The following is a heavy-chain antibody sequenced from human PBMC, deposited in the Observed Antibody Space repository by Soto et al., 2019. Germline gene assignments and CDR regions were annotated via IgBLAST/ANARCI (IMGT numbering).Heavy chain of an antibody. V-gene: IGHV3-23*01. Sequence: GGSLRLSCAASGFTFSNYAMTWVRQAPGKGLEWVSTISDNGGSTFYADSVKGRFTISRDNSKKTLYLQMNSLRAEDTAVYYCAKGLVPAAKTSLNDYWGQGTLVTVSS. CDR1: GFTFSNYA. CDR2: ISDNGGST. CDR3: AKGLVPAAKTSLNDY. D-gene: IGHD2-2*01. J-gene: IGHJ4*02.